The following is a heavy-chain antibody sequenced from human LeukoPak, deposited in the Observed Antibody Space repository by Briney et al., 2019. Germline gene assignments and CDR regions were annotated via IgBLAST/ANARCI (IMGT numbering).Heavy chain of an antibody. Sequence: ASVKVSCKASGYTFTGYGISWVRQAPGQGLEWMGWISAYNGNTNYAQKLQGRVTMTTDTSTSTAYMELRSLRSDDTAVYYCARDLGSNYVYYYGMDVWGQGTTVTVS. J-gene: IGHJ6*02. V-gene: IGHV1-18*01. D-gene: IGHD4-11*01. CDR2: ISAYNGNT. CDR1: GYTFTGYG. CDR3: ARDLGSNYVYYYGMDV.